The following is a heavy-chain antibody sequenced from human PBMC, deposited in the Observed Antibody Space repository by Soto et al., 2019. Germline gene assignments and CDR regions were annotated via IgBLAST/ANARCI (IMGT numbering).Heavy chain of an antibody. J-gene: IGHJ4*02. V-gene: IGHV4-59*01. D-gene: IGHD3-10*01. Sequence: PSETLSLTCTVSGGSISSYYWSWIRQPPGKGLEWIGYIYYSGSTNYNPSLKSRVTISVDTSKNQFSLKLTSVTAADTAVYYFARDASFGEPFDYRGRGSLVTVSS. CDR2: IYYSGST. CDR1: GGSISSYY. CDR3: ARDASFGEPFDY.